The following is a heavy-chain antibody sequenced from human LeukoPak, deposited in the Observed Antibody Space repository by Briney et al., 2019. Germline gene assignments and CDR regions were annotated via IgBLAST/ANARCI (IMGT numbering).Heavy chain of an antibody. CDR3: ARDPTETYYYDSSAYYYAY. CDR1: GYTFTSYY. CDR2: INPSGGST. Sequence: ASVKVSCKASGYTFTSYYMHWVRQAPGQGLEWMGIINPSGGSTSYAQKFQGRVTMTRDTSTSTVYMELSSLRSEDTAVYYCARDPTETYYYDSSAYYYAYWGQGTLVTVSS. J-gene: IGHJ4*02. D-gene: IGHD3-22*01. V-gene: IGHV1-46*01.